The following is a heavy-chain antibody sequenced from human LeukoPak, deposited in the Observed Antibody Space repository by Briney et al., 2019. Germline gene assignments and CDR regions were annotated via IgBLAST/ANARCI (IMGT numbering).Heavy chain of an antibody. D-gene: IGHD4-11*01. CDR2: IYYTGST. V-gene: IGHV4-31*03. CDR3: ASLRTVCSAFDI. CDR1: GGSITSGGFC. Sequence: SETLSLTCTVSGGSITSGGFCWSWVRQHPGKGLEWMGHIYYTGSTYYNPSLKSRVIMSVDTSRNQFSLKLSSVTAADTAVYYCASLRTVCSAFDIWGQGTMVTVSS. J-gene: IGHJ3*02.